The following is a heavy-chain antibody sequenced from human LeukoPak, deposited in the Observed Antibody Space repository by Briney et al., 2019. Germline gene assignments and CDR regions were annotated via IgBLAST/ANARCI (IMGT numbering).Heavy chain of an antibody. D-gene: IGHD6-25*01. CDR1: GFTFSSYR. CDR2: ISSDGFTT. Sequence: GRSLRLSCAASGFTFSSYRMHWVRQAPGKGLVWVSCISSDGFTTSYADSVKGRFTISRDNAKNTLYLQMNSLRVEDTAVYYCARDSAGLGFWGQGTLVTVSS. J-gene: IGHJ4*02. V-gene: IGHV3-74*01. CDR3: ARDSAGLGF.